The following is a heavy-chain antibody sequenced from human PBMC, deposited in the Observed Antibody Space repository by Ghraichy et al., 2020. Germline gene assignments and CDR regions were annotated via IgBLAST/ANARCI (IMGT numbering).Heavy chain of an antibody. Sequence: GGSLRLSCAVSGFTFTNYAMTWVRQAPGKGLEWVSSLSGSGGSIKYADSVRGRFTISRDNSKNTLYLQMSSLRAEDTAFYHCAKGLYYDSVGYVDFDFWGQGTLVTVSS. J-gene: IGHJ4*02. CDR2: LSGSGGSI. V-gene: IGHV3-23*01. D-gene: IGHD3-22*01. CDR1: GFTFTNYA. CDR3: AKGLYYDSVGYVDFDF.